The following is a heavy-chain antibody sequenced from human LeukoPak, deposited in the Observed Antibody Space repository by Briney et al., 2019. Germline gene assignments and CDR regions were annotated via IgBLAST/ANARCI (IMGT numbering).Heavy chain of an antibody. Sequence: SETLSLTCTVSGGSISSSSYYWGWIRQPPGKGLEWIGSIYYSGSTYYNPSLNSRVTISVDTSKNQFSLKLSSVTAADTAVYYCARATYYYDSSGSVSTNYYCYYMDVWGKGTTVTISS. V-gene: IGHV4-39*07. D-gene: IGHD3-22*01. CDR1: GGSISSSSYY. CDR3: ARATYYYDSSGSVSTNYYCYYMDV. CDR2: IYYSGST. J-gene: IGHJ6*03.